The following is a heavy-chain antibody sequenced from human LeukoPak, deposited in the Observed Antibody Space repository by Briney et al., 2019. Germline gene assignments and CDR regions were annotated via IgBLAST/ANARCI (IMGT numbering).Heavy chain of an antibody. J-gene: IGHJ6*02. Sequence: GGSLRLSCAASGNYWMHWVRQAPGKGLVWVSHINSDGSWTSYADSVKGRFTISKDNAKNSLYLQMSNLRAEDTAVYFCARGGGLDVWGQGATVTVSS. V-gene: IGHV3-74*01. D-gene: IGHD3-16*01. CDR2: INSDGSWT. CDR1: GNYW. CDR3: ARGGGLDV.